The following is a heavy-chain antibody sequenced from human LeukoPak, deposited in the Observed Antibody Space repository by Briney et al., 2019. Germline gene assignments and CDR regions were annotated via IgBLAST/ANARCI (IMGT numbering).Heavy chain of an antibody. CDR3: AREGLWYYYGSGSYYYYYYGMDV. Sequence: GGSLRLSCAASGFTFSSYWMSWVRQAPGKGLEWVANIKQDGSEKYYVDPVKGRFTISRDNAKNSLYLQMNSLRAEDTAVYYCAREGLWYYYGSGSYYYYYYGMDVWGQGTTATVSS. CDR1: GFTFSSYW. J-gene: IGHJ6*02. V-gene: IGHV3-7*01. CDR2: IKQDGSEK. D-gene: IGHD3-10*01.